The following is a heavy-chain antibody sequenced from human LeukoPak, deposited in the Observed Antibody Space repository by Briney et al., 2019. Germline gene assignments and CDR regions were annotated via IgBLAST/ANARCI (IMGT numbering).Heavy chain of an antibody. CDR3: TSDMGYSGSYYQY. D-gene: IGHD1-26*01. J-gene: IGHJ4*02. Sequence: GVSLRLSCAASEFTFSTFWMSWVRQAPGKGLEGVANINQHGNDKYYVDSVKGRFTISRDNARNSLYLQMTSLRVEDTAMYYCTSDMGYSGSYYQYWGQGALVTVSS. CDR2: INQHGNDK. CDR1: EFTFSTFW. V-gene: IGHV3-7*01.